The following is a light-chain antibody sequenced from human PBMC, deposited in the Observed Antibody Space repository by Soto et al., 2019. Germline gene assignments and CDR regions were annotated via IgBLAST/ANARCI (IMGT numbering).Light chain of an antibody. CDR2: GAS. CDR3: QQYENLPYT. CDR1: QDISNY. Sequence: DIQMTQSPSSLSASVGDRVTITCQASQDISNYLNWYQQKPGKAPNLLISGASNLEIGVPSRFSGSGSGTDFTFTISNLQPEDIATYYCQQYENLPYTFGQGTKVEIK. V-gene: IGKV1-33*01. J-gene: IGKJ2*01.